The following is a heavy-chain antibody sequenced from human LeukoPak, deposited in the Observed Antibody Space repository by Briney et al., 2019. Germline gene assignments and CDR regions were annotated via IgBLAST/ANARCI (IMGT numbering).Heavy chain of an antibody. D-gene: IGHD3-9*01. V-gene: IGHV4-34*01. CDR2: INHSGST. J-gene: IGHJ5*02. CDR3: ARKKYYDILTGLYNWLDP. Sequence: PSETLSLTCAVYGGSFSGYYWSWIRQPPGKGLEWIGEINHSGSTNYNPSLKSRVTISVGTSKNQFSLKLSSVTAADTAVYYCARKKYYDILTGLYNWLDPWGQGTLVTVSS. CDR1: GGSFSGYY.